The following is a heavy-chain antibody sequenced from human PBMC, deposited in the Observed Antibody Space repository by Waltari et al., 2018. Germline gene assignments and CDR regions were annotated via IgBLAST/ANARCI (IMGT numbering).Heavy chain of an antibody. V-gene: IGHV1-69*05. CDR3: ARGRGYSYGYRYYFDY. D-gene: IGHD5-18*01. CDR2: IIPIFGTA. Sequence: QVQLVQSGAEVKKPGSSVRVSCKASGGTFSRYAISWVRPAPGQGLEWMGGIIPIFGTANYAQKFQGRVTITTDESTSTAYMELSSLRSEDTAVYYCARGRGYSYGYRYYFDYWGQGTLVTVSS. CDR1: GGTFSRYA. J-gene: IGHJ4*02.